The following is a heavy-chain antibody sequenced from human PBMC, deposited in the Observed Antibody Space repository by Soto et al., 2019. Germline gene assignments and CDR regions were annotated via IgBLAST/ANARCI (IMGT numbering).Heavy chain of an antibody. CDR2: ISYDGSNK. Sequence: GGSLRLSCAASGFTFSSYGMHWVRQAPGKGLEWVAVISYDGSNKYYADSVKGRFTISRDNSKNTLYLQMNSLRAEDTAVYYCAKNAAAAGLEGYYYYGMDVWGQGTTVTVSS. J-gene: IGHJ6*02. CDR3: AKNAAAAGLEGYYYYGMDV. CDR1: GFTFSSYG. D-gene: IGHD6-13*01. V-gene: IGHV3-30*18.